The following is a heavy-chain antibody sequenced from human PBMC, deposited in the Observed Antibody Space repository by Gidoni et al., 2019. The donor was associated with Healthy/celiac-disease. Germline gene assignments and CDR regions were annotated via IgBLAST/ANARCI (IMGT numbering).Heavy chain of an antibody. CDR1: GFTYRRYG. D-gene: IGHD3-10*01. V-gene: IGHV3-33*08. CDR2: RWYDGSHK. J-gene: IGHJ4*02. Sequence: QVQLGESGGGGVQPGRSLRLSCAASGFTYRRYGMHWVRSAPGKGLQWVAVRWYDGSHKYDADSVKGRFTISRDNSKNTLYLQMNSLRAEDTAVYYCARGGTMVRGVIYFDYWGQGTLVTVSS. CDR3: ARGGTMVRGVIYFDY.